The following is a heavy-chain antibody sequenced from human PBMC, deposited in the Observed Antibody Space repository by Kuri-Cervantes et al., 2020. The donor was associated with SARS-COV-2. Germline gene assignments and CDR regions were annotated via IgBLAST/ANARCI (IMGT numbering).Heavy chain of an antibody. J-gene: IGHJ4*02. CDR3: ARWSGSVYFDY. Sequence: SETLSLTCTVSGGSISSSSYYWGWIRQPPGKGLEWIGSIYYSGSTYYNPSLKSRVTISVDTSKNQFSLKLSSVTAADTAVYYCARWSGSVYFDYWGQGTLVTVSS. V-gene: IGHV4-39*07. CDR1: GGSISSSSYY. D-gene: IGHD3-3*01. CDR2: IYYSGST.